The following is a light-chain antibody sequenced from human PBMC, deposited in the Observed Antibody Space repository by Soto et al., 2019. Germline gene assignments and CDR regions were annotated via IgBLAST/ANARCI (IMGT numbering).Light chain of an antibody. CDR1: QYVSDY. CDR3: QQLNSYPLT. CDR2: AAS. V-gene: IGKV1-9*01. Sequence: DIGLTKSRSLLSASVGDIFTIRGRASQYVSDYLAWYQQRPGKAPKLLIYAASTLQSGVPSRFSGSGSGTEFTLTISSLQPEDFATYSCQQLNSYPLTFGGGTKVDI. J-gene: IGKJ4*01.